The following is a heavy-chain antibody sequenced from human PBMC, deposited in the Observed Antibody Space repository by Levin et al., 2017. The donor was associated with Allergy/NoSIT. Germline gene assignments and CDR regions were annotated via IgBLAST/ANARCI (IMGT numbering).Heavy chain of an antibody. CDR3: SRVSPLSAIDY. CDR2: IYYSGST. Sequence: SETLSLTCTVSGGSISSGGYYWSWIRQHPGKGLEWIGYIYYSGSTYYNPSLKSRVTISVDTSKNQFSLKLSSVTAADTAVYYCSRVSPLSAIDYWGQGTLVTVSS. J-gene: IGHJ4*02. V-gene: IGHV4-31*03. CDR1: GGSISSGGYY. D-gene: IGHD3-16*02.